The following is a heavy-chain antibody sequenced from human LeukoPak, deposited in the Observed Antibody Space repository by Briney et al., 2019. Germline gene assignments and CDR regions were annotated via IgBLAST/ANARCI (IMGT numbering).Heavy chain of an antibody. Sequence: GGSLRLSCAASGFTVSSNYMSWVRQAPGKGLEWVSVIYSGGSTYYADSVKGRFTISRDNSKNTLYLQMNSLRAEDTAVYYCARSHSGTTVVTYGYWYFDLWGRGTLVTVSS. V-gene: IGHV3-66*01. J-gene: IGHJ2*01. CDR3: ARSHSGTTVVTYGYWYFDL. D-gene: IGHD4-23*01. CDR2: IYSGGST. CDR1: GFTVSSNY.